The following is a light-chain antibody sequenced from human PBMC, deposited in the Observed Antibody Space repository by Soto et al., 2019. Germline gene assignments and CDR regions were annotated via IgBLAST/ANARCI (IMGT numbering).Light chain of an antibody. CDR1: QTVSTN. CDR2: SAS. V-gene: IGKV3-15*01. J-gene: IGKJ4*01. CDR3: QQYNKWPLT. Sequence: EVVMTQSPATLSVSPGERVTLSCRASQTVSTNLAWYQQKPGRAPRLLIYSASTGATGIPARFAGSGSGAEFTLTISSLQSEDFAVYYCQQYNKWPLTFGGGTKVEIK.